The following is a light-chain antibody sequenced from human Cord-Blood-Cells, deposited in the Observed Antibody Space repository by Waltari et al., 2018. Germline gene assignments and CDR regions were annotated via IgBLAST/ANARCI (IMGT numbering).Light chain of an antibody. V-gene: IGLV2-14*01. J-gene: IGLJ3*02. CDR1: SSHAAAYNY. Sequence: SALTQPASVSASPGQSITIARPGTSSHAAAYNYVSWYQQHPGKAPKLMIYEVSNRPSGVSNRFSGSKSGNTASLTISGLQAEDEADYYCSSYTSSSTGVFGGGTKLTVL. CDR2: EVS. CDR3: SSYTSSSTGV.